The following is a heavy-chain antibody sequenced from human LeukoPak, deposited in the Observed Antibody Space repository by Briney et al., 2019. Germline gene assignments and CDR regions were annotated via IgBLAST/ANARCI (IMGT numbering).Heavy chain of an antibody. Sequence: GASVKVSCKASGYTFTSYIISWVRQAPGQGLEWMGWINAYNGNTDYAQRVQGRVTMTTDTSTSTAYMELRSLRSDDTAVYYCARDRHIAAAVYYYYMDVWGIGTPVTVSS. V-gene: IGHV1-18*01. CDR2: INAYNGNT. D-gene: IGHD6-13*01. CDR3: ARDRHIAAAVYYYYMDV. CDR1: GYTFTSYI. J-gene: IGHJ6*03.